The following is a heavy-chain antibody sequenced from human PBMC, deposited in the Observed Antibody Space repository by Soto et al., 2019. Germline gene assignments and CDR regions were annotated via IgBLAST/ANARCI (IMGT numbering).Heavy chain of an antibody. J-gene: IGHJ5*02. CDR3: ARKPSSSWIDNWFDP. CDR2: IYYSGST. D-gene: IGHD6-13*01. V-gene: IGHV4-59*01. Sequence: QLPETLSLTCTVSGGSISSYYWSWIRQPPGKGLEWIGYIYYSGSTNYNPSLKSRVTISVDTSKNQFSLKLSSVTAADTAVYYCARKPSSSWIDNWFDPWGQGTLVTVSS. CDR1: GGSISSYY.